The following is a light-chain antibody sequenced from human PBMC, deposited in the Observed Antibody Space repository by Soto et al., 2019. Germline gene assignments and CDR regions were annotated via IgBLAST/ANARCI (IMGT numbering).Light chain of an antibody. Sequence: EIVLTQSPGTLSLSPGERATLSCTASQSVSSYLAWYQQKPGQAPRLLIYDASNRATGIPARFSGSGSGTDFTLTISSLEPEDFAVYYCQQRSNWPLTFGGGTKVEIK. CDR2: DAS. J-gene: IGKJ4*01. CDR3: QQRSNWPLT. V-gene: IGKV3-11*01. CDR1: QSVSSY.